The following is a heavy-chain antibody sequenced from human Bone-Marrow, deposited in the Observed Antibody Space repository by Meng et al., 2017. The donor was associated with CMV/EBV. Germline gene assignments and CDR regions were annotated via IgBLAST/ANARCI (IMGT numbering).Heavy chain of an antibody. D-gene: IGHD3-10*01. J-gene: IGHJ6*02. CDR3: AREARGQPMPGIYGMDV. Sequence: SETLSLTCAVYGGSFSGYYWSWVRQPPGKGLEWIGEINHSGSTNYNPSLKSRVTISVDTSKNQFSLKLSSVTAADTAVYYCAREARGQPMPGIYGMDVWGQGTTVTVSS. CDR1: GGSFSGYY. V-gene: IGHV4-34*01. CDR2: INHSGST.